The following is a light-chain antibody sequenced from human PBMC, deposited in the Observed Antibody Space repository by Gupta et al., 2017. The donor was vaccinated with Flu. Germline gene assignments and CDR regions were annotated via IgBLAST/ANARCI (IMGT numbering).Light chain of an antibody. CDR2: RKN. V-gene: IGLV3-19*01. CDR3: NSRASNGNHRF. J-gene: IGLJ1*01. Sequence: IYRKNKRPSGILDRFSGSSSGSTASLTITGARAEDESDYYCNSRASNGNHRFFGAGTTVTVL.